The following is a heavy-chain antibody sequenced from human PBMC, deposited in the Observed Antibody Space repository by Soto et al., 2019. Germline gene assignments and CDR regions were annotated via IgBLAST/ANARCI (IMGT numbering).Heavy chain of an antibody. Sequence: GGSLRLSCVASGFTFSSYGMNWVRQGPGKGLEWLSSISKSGTTTYYADSVKGRFTISRDNSKNTLYLQMNSLRAEDTAVYYCANPGVLAAAARSYWGQGTLVTVSS. CDR1: GFTFSSYG. J-gene: IGHJ4*02. CDR3: ANPGVLAAAARSY. V-gene: IGHV3-23*01. D-gene: IGHD6-13*01. CDR2: ISKSGTTT.